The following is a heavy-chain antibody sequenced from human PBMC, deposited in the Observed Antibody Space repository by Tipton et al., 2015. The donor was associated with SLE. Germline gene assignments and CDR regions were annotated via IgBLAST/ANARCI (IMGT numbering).Heavy chain of an antibody. V-gene: IGHV4-59*08. CDR2: IYHTGST. CDR1: GASISTYY. J-gene: IGHJ2*01. CDR3: ARRSKYVWYFDL. D-gene: IGHD4-11*01. Sequence: TLSLTCTVSGASISTYYWSWIRQPPGKGLEWIGYIYHTGSTNYNPSLKSRVTISVDTSKNQFSLKLTSVTAADTAVYYCARRSKYVWYFDLWGRGSLVTVSS.